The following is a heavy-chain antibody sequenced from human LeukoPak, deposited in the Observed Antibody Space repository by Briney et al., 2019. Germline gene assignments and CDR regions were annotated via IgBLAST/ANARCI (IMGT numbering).Heavy chain of an antibody. V-gene: IGHV1-24*01. CDR3: TIEGYSYGSN. CDR2: FDPEDGKT. J-gene: IGHJ4*02. Sequence: VASVKVSCKVSGYTLTELSIHWVRQAPGKGLEWMGGFDPEDGKTIYAQKFQDRVTMTEDRATDTAYMELSSLRSEDTAVYYCTIEGYSYGSNWGQGTLVTVSS. CDR1: GYTLTELS. D-gene: IGHD5-18*01.